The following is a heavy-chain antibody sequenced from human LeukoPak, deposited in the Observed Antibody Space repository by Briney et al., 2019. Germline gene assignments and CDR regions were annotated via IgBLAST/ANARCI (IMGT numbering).Heavy chain of an antibody. CDR2: ISGSGGST. J-gene: IGHJ4*02. CDR3: AKDSYDYVWGSYRYTVEGLDY. CDR1: GFTFSSYA. D-gene: IGHD3-16*02. V-gene: IGHV3-23*01. Sequence: PRGSLRLSCAASGFTFSSYAMSWVRQAPGKGLEWVSAISGSGGSTYYADSVKGRFTISRDNSKNTLYLQMNSLRAEDTAVYYCAKDSYDYVWGSYRYTVEGLDYWGQGTLVTVSS.